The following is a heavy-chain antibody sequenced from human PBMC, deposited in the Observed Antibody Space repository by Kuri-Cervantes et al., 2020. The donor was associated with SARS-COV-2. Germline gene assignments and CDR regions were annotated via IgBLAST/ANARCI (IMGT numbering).Heavy chain of an antibody. Sequence: SETLSLTCTVSGGSVSSGSYYWSWIRQPPGKGLEWIGYIYYSGSTNYNPSLKSRVTISVDTSKNQFSLKLSSVTAADTAVYYCARGRGSSGPVWGQGTLVNVSS. D-gene: IGHD3-22*01. CDR2: IYYSGST. J-gene: IGHJ4*02. CDR3: ARGRGSSGPV. CDR1: GGSVSSGSYY. V-gene: IGHV4-61*01.